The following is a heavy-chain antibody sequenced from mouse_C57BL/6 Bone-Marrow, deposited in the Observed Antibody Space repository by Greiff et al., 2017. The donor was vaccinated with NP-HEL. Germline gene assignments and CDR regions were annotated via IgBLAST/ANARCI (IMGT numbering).Heavy chain of an antibody. CDR3: ARSTTDWYVDV. D-gene: IGHD1-1*01. V-gene: IGHV1-63*01. Sequence: QVQLKESGAELVRPGTSVKMSCKASGYTFTNYWIGWAKQRPGHGLEWIGDIYPGGGYTNYNEKFKGKATLTADKSSSTAYMQFSSLTSEDSAIYYFARSTTDWYVDVWGTGTTVTVSS. J-gene: IGHJ1*03. CDR1: GYTFTNYW. CDR2: IYPGGGYT.